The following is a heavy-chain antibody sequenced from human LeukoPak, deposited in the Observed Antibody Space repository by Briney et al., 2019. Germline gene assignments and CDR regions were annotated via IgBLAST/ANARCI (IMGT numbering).Heavy chain of an antibody. CDR2: INHSGST. CDR1: GGSFSGYY. V-gene: IGHV4-34*01. D-gene: IGHD6-13*01. Sequence: PSETLSLTCAVYGGSFSGYYRSWLRQPPGKGLEWIGEINHSGSTNYNPSLKSRVTISVDTSKNQFSLKLSSVTAADTAVYYCARLAYSSRVLLYWGQGTLVTVSS. J-gene: IGHJ1*01. CDR3: ARLAYSSRVLLY.